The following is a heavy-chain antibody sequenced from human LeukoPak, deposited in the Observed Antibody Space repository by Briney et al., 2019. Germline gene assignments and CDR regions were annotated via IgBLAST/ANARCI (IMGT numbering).Heavy chain of an antibody. D-gene: IGHD5/OR15-5a*01. J-gene: IGHJ6*03. V-gene: IGHV3-23*01. CDR3: AKDSVLRGGSVSPFYYYYYYMDV. CDR2: ISGSGGST. Sequence: GGSLRLSCAVSGFSFSSYAMSWVRQAPGKGLEWVSAISGSGGSTYYAASVKGRVTISRDNSKNTLYLQMNRLRAEDTAVYYCAKDSVLRGGSVSPFYYYYYYMDVWGKGTTVTVSS. CDR1: GFSFSSYA.